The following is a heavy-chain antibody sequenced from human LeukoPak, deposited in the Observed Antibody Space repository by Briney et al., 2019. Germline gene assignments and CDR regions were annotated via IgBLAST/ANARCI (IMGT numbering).Heavy chain of an antibody. D-gene: IGHD3-9*01. CDR1: GFSFSSYA. J-gene: IGHJ4*02. Sequence: PGGSLRLSCAASGFSFSSYAMSWVRQAPGKGLEWVSAISGSGGSTYYADSVEGRFTISRDNSKNTLYLQMNSLRAEDTAVYYCAKDQHYDILTGYDYWGQGTLVTVSS. CDR2: ISGSGGST. CDR3: AKDQHYDILTGYDY. V-gene: IGHV3-23*01.